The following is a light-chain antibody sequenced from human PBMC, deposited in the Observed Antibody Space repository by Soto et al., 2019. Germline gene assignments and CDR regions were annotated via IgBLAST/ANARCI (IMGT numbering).Light chain of an antibody. Sequence: EIVLTQSPGTLSLSPGETATLSCRASQSVSSSYLAWYQQKPGQAPRLLIYGASKRATGIPDRFSGSGSGTDFTLTISRLEPEDFAVYYCQQYGSAPRTFGQGTKVDIK. CDR3: QQYGSAPRT. J-gene: IGKJ1*01. V-gene: IGKV3-20*01. CDR2: GAS. CDR1: QSVSSSY.